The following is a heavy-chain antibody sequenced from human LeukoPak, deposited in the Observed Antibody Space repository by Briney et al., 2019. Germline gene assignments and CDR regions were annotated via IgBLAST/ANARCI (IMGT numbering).Heavy chain of an antibody. D-gene: IGHD3-22*01. CDR2: IYASGSN. V-gene: IGHV4-38-2*02. Sequence: PSETLSLTCAVSGYSISTGYYWAWIRQSPGRGLEWIGSIYASGSNYYKSALKSRVTISVDTSKNQFSLELTSVTAADTAVYYCARDSLESGFYDDSGYSAPCDYWGQGTLVTVSS. J-gene: IGHJ4*02. CDR1: GYSISTGYY. CDR3: ARDSLESGFYDDSGYSAPCDY.